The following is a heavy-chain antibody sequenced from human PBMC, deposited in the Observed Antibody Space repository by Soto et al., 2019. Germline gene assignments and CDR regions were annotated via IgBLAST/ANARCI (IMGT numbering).Heavy chain of an antibody. CDR1: GFTFRSYA. Sequence: GSLRLSCAASGFTFRSYAMSWVRQAPGKGLEWVSTISGSGDNTYYADSVKGRFTISRDNSKNTLYLQMNSLRAEDTAVYYCAKSLSSLAYYYYYMDVWGKGTTVTVSS. V-gene: IGHV3-23*01. CDR2: ISGSGDNT. J-gene: IGHJ6*03. CDR3: AKSLSSLAYYYYYMDV. D-gene: IGHD6-6*01.